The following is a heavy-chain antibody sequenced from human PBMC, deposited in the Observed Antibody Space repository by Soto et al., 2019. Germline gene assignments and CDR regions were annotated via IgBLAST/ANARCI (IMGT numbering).Heavy chain of an antibody. CDR2: ISAYNGNT. CDR3: ARQMYYDILTGYPDFDY. Sequence: ALVKVSCKASGYTFTSYGISWVRQAPGQGLELMGWISAYNGNTNYAQKLQGRVTMTTDTSTSTAYMELRSLRSDDTAVYYCARQMYYDILTGYPDFDYWGQGTLVTVYS. D-gene: IGHD3-9*01. J-gene: IGHJ4*02. V-gene: IGHV1-18*04. CDR1: GYTFTSYG.